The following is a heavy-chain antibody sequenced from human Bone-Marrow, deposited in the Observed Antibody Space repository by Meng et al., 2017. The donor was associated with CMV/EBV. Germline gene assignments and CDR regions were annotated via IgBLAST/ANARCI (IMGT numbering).Heavy chain of an antibody. CDR3: ARDWFDDFWSGSTDV. Sequence: SCAASGFTFSDYYMSWIRQAPGKGLEWVSYISSSGSTIYYADSVKGRFTISRDNAKNSLYLQMNSLRAEDTAVYYCARDWFDDFWSGSTDVWGQGTTVTVSS. CDR1: GFTFSDYY. V-gene: IGHV3-11*04. J-gene: IGHJ6*02. D-gene: IGHD3-3*01. CDR2: ISSSGSTI.